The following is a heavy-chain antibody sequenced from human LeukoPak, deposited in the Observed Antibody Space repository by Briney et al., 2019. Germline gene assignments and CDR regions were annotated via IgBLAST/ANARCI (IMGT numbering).Heavy chain of an antibody. Sequence: SETLSLTCAVYGGSFSGYYWSWIRQPPGKELEWIGEINHSGSTNYNPSLKSRVTISVDTPKNQFSLKLSSVTAADTAVYYCARGTLVVVVAATAYYYYYMDVWGKGTTVTVSS. CDR1: GGSFSGYY. V-gene: IGHV4-34*01. D-gene: IGHD2-15*01. CDR2: INHSGST. CDR3: ARGTLVVVVAATAYYYYYMDV. J-gene: IGHJ6*03.